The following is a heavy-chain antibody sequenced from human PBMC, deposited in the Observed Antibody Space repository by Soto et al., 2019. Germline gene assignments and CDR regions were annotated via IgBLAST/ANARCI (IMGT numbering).Heavy chain of an antibody. CDR2: ISGYNDNT. Sequence: ASVKVSCKASGYSFTSTGMSWARQAPEQGHEWMSWISGYNDNTNYAQKFQGRDTKTTDTSTSTVYMEMRSLRSDDTPVSYSVGRRTVTTGTYKTYRDVCGKGPTVT. J-gene: IGHJ6*03. V-gene: IGHV1-18*01. CDR1: GYSFTSTG. CDR3: VGRRTVTTGTYKTYRDV. D-gene: IGHD4-4*01.